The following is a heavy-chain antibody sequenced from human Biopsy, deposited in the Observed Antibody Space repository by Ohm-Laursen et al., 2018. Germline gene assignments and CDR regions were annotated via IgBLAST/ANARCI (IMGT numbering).Heavy chain of an antibody. D-gene: IGHD3-22*01. J-gene: IGHJ5*02. V-gene: IGHV1-46*01. CDR1: GYILLRYY. CDR2: IAPRGSDA. Sequence: SVKVSCKASGYILLRYYIHWVRQAPGKGLEWMGIIAPRGSDATYAQKFQSRLIMTTDTSTATVYMQLGNLTSEDTAVYFCARHYYDSSGYNWFDPWGQGTQVTVSS. CDR3: ARHYYDSSGYNWFDP.